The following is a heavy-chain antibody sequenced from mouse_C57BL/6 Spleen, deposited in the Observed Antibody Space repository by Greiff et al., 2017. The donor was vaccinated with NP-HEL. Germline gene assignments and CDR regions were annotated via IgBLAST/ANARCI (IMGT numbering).Heavy chain of an antibody. CDR1: GFTFSSYA. D-gene: IGHD1-1*01. CDR2: ISSGGDYI. CDR3: TREVLRSWYFDV. V-gene: IGHV5-9-1*02. J-gene: IGHJ1*03. Sequence: EVHLVESGEGLVKPGGSLKLSCAASGFTFSSYAMSWVRQTPEKRLEWVAYISSGGDYIYYADTVKGRFTISRDNARNTLYLQMSSLKSEDTAMYYCTREVLRSWYFDVWGTGTTVTVSS.